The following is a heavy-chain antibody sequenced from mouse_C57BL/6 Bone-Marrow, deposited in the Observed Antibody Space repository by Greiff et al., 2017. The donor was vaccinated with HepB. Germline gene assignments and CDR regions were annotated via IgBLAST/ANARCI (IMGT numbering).Heavy chain of an antibody. CDR1: GYTFTDYE. CDR2: LDPETGGT. J-gene: IGHJ3*01. Sequence: VKVVESGAELVRPGASVTLSCKASGYTFTDYEMHWVKQTPVHGLEWIGALDPETGGTAYNQKFKGKAILTADKSSSPAYMELRSLTSEDSAVSYCTRPVVARGFAYWGQGTLVTVSA. V-gene: IGHV1-15*01. CDR3: TRPVVARGFAY. D-gene: IGHD1-1*01.